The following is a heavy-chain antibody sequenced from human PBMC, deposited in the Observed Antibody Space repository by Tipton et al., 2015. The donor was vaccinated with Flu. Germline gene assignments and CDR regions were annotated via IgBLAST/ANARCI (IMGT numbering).Heavy chain of an antibody. D-gene: IGHD3-10*01. CDR1: GGSFSGYY. Sequence: TLSLTCAVYGGSFSGYYWSWIRQPPGKGLEWIGEINHSGSTYYNPSLKSRVTISVDTSKNQFSLKLSSVTAADTAVYYCASEVQDFYYYYGMDVWGQGTTVTVSS. CDR2: INHSGST. CDR3: ASEVQDFYYYYGMDV. V-gene: IGHV4-34*01. J-gene: IGHJ6*02.